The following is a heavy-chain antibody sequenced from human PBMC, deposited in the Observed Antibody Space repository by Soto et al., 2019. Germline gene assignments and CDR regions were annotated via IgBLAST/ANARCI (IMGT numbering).Heavy chain of an antibody. Sequence: ETLSPTCTVSGGPCSTRSYYWGCIRQPPGKGLEWIGHIYYIGSTYYNPSLKSRVTMSVDTSQNHFSLRLSSVTAADTAVYYCASGTIGTFDYWGQGALVTVSS. D-gene: IGHD1-1*01. CDR1: GGPCSTRSYY. CDR3: ASGTIGTFDY. J-gene: IGHJ4*02. CDR2: IYYIGST. V-gene: IGHV4-39*02.